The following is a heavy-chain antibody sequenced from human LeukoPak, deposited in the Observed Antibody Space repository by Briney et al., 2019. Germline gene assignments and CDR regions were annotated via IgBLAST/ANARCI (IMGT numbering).Heavy chain of an antibody. Sequence: GGSLRLSCAASGFTFSRYAMSWVRQAPGKGLEWVSAISGSGGSTYYADSVKGRFTISRDNSKNTLYLQMNSLRAEDTAVYYCAKSRSGIAAAGTNYWGQGTLVTVSS. CDR2: ISGSGGST. V-gene: IGHV3-23*01. J-gene: IGHJ4*02. D-gene: IGHD6-13*01. CDR1: GFTFSRYA. CDR3: AKSRSGIAAAGTNY.